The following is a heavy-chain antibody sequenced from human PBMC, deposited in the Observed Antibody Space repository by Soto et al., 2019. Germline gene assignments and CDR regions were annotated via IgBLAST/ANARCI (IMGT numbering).Heavy chain of an antibody. V-gene: IGHV3-30*04. D-gene: IGHD3-22*01. CDR1: GFTFSTYA. CDR2: ISHDGSDK. CDR3: ARGMRYYDNTGLDNWFDP. J-gene: IGHJ5*02. Sequence: QVQLVESGGGVVQPGTSLRPSCATSGFTFSTYAMHWVRQAPGKGLEWVTVISHDGSDKRYADSVKGRFTISRDSSKNTLDLQMNSLRVEDTAVYYCARGMRYYDNTGLDNWFDPWGQGNLVTVSS.